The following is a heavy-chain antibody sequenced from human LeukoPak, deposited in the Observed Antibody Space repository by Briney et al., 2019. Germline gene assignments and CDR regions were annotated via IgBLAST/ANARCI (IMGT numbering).Heavy chain of an antibody. V-gene: IGHV3-30*04. CDR1: GFTFSSYA. CDR3: ARALSSGWYGFYNWFDP. J-gene: IGHJ5*02. D-gene: IGHD6-19*01. CDR2: ISYDGSNK. Sequence: GGSLRLSCAASGFTFSSYAMHWVRQAPGKGLEWGAVISYDGSNKYYADSVKGRFTISRDNSKNTLYLQMNSLRAEDTAVYYCARALSSGWYGFYNWFDPWGQGTLVTVSA.